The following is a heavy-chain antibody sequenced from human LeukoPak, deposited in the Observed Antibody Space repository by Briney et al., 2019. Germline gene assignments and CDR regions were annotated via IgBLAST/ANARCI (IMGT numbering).Heavy chain of an antibody. CDR2: ISGSGGST. Sequence: TGGSLRLSCAASGFTFSSYAMSWVRQAPGKGLEWVSAISGSGGSTYHADSVKGRFTISRDNSKNTLYLQMNSLRAEDTAVYYCAKDRGGVVGAHDYWGQGTLVTVSS. CDR1: GFTFSSYA. CDR3: AKDRGGVVGAHDY. J-gene: IGHJ4*02. V-gene: IGHV3-23*01. D-gene: IGHD1-26*01.